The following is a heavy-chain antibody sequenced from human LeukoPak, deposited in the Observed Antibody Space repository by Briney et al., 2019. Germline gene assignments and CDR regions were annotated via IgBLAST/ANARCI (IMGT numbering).Heavy chain of an antibody. V-gene: IGHV3-23*01. CDR3: AKIVGITGTTRSFDFDY. J-gene: IGHJ4*02. D-gene: IGHD1-7*01. Sequence: GGSLRLSCAASGFTFSSYAMSWVRQAPGKGLEWVSAISGSGGSTYYADSVKGRFTISRDNSRNTLYLQMNSLRAEDTAVYYCAKIVGITGTTRSFDFDYWGQGTLVTVSS. CDR1: GFTFSSYA. CDR2: ISGSGGST.